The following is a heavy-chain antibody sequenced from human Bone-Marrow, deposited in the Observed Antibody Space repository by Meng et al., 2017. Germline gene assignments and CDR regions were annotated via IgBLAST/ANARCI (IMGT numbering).Heavy chain of an antibody. D-gene: IGHD5-18*01. J-gene: IGHJ6*02. CDR1: GYSFTSYW. Sequence: GESLKISCKGSGYSFTSYWIGWVSQMPGKGLEWMGIIYPGDSDTRYSPSFQGQVTISADKSISTAYLQWSSLKASDTAMYYCARGGYSYGSSYYYYYGMDVWGQGTTVTVSS. CDR2: IYPGDSDT. V-gene: IGHV5-51*01. CDR3: ARGGYSYGSSYYYYYGMDV.